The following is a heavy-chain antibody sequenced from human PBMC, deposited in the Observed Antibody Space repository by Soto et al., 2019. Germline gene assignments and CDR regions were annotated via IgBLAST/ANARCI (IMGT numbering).Heavy chain of an antibody. CDR1: GFTFSSYS. CDR2: ISSSSSTI. V-gene: IGHV3-48*01. Sequence: EVQLVESGGGLVQPGGSLRLSCAASGFTFSSYSMNWVRQAPGKGLEWVSYISSSSSTIYYADSVTGRFTISRDNAKNSLYLQMNSLRAEDTAVYYCARDRGWYYYGSGSLDYWGQGTLVTFSS. J-gene: IGHJ4*02. D-gene: IGHD3-10*01. CDR3: ARDRGWYYYGSGSLDY.